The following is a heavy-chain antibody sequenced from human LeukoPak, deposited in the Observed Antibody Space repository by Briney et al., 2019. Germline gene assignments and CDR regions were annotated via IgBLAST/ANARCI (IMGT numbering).Heavy chain of an antibody. D-gene: IGHD3-16*02. CDR1: GFTFSTFA. V-gene: IGHV4-34*01. Sequence: PGGSLRLSCAASGFTFSTFAMIWVRQPPGKGLEWIGEINHSGSTNYNPSLKSRVTISVDTSKNQFSLKLSSVTAADTAVYYCARGHYVWGSYRYPYYYYYMDVWGKGTTVTVSS. CDR2: INHSGST. CDR3: ARGHYVWGSYRYPYYYYYMDV. J-gene: IGHJ6*03.